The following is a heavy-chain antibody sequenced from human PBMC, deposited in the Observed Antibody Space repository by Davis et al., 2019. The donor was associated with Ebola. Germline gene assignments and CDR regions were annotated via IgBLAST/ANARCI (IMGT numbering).Heavy chain of an antibody. J-gene: IGHJ4*02. CDR3: ARALTGDDYVTRFDY. CDR1: GYTFFTYG. Sequence: ASVKVSCKASGYTFFTYGISWVRQAPGQALEWMGWISAYNGNTNYAQKLQGRVTMTTETSTSTAYMELKSLRSDDTAIYYCARALTGDDYVTRFDYWGQGTLVIVSS. CDR2: ISAYNGNT. D-gene: IGHD4-17*01. V-gene: IGHV1-18*01.